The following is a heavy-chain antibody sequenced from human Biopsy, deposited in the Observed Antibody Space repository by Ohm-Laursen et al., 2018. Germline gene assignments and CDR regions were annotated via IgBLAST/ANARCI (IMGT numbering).Heavy chain of an antibody. J-gene: IGHJ5*02. CDR2: IFYRGST. CDR3: ARDYDTSGYYYVS. Sequence: GTLSLTCTVSGGSISNNNYYWGWIRQPPGKGLEWIGSIFYRGSTHYKPSLKSRVNISVDTSKNQFSLKRNFVTAADTAVYYCARDYDTSGYYYVSWGQGTLVTVSS. CDR1: GGSISNNNYY. V-gene: IGHV4-39*01. D-gene: IGHD3-22*01.